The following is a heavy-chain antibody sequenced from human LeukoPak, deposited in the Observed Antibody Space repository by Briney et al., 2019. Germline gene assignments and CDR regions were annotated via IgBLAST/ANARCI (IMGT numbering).Heavy chain of an antibody. CDR3: ARNVRYDFWSGYLDDY. J-gene: IGHJ4*02. CDR1: GGSISSGSYY. Sequence: PSETLSLTCTVSGGSISSGSYYWSWIRQPAGKGLEWIGRIYTSGSTNYNPSLKSRVTISVDTSKNQFSLKLSSVTAADTAVYYCARNVRYDFWSGYLDDYWGQGTLVTISS. D-gene: IGHD3-3*01. V-gene: IGHV4-61*02. CDR2: IYTSGST.